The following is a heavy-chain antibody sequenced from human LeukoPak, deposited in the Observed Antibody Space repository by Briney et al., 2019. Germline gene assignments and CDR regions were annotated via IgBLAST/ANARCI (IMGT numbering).Heavy chain of an antibody. D-gene: IGHD2-15*01. J-gene: IGHJ3*02. V-gene: IGHV4-34*01. Sequence: SETLSLTCAVYGGSLSGYYWNWIRQSPGKGLEWIGEINHSGTTNYNPSLKSRVTISVDTSKNQFSLRLASVTAADTAVYYCARFPCSGDSCYSGIRAFDIWGQGTMVTVSS. CDR2: INHSGTT. CDR1: GGSLSGYY. CDR3: ARFPCSGDSCYSGIRAFDI.